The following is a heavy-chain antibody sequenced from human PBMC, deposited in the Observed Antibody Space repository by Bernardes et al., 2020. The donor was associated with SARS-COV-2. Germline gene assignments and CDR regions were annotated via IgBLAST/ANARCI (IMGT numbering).Heavy chain of an antibody. CDR1: GFTFNIYA. Sequence: GGSLRLSCAASGFTFNIYAMTWVRQTPGKGLEWVSYISGNGALTHYADSVKGRFTISRDNSKNTLYLQMNSLRAEDTAVYYCARIIYGDHRAFDVWVQGTMVTVSS. CDR3: ARIIYGDHRAFDV. CDR2: ISGNGALT. J-gene: IGHJ3*01. D-gene: IGHD4-17*01. V-gene: IGHV3-23*01.